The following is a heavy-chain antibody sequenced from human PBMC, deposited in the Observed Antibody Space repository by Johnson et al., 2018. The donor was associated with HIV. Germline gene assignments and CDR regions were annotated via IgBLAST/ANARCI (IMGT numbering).Heavy chain of an antibody. V-gene: IGHV3-30*04. J-gene: IGHJ3*01. Sequence: QMLLVESGGGVVQPGRSLRLSCAASGFTFSSYAIHWVRQAPGKGLEWVAVISYDGSNKYYADSVKGRFTISRDNSKNTLYLQMNSLRAEDTAGYYCASDGWELLGVAAFDVWGQGTLVTVSS. CDR2: ISYDGSNK. D-gene: IGHD1-26*01. CDR3: ASDGWELLGVAAFDV. CDR1: GFTFSSYA.